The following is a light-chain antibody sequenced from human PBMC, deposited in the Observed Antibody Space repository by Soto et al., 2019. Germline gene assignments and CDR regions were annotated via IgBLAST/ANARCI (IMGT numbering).Light chain of an antibody. Sequence: DIQMTQSPSTLSASVGGRVTITCRASQSISSWLAWYQQKPGKAPKLLIYDASSLESGVPSRFSGSGSGTELTLTISSLQPDDFATYYCQQYKSYPWTFGQGTKVDIK. V-gene: IGKV1-5*01. J-gene: IGKJ1*01. CDR3: QQYKSYPWT. CDR1: QSISSW. CDR2: DAS.